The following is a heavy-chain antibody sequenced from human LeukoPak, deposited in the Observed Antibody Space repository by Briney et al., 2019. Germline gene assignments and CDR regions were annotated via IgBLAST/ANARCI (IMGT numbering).Heavy chain of an antibody. Sequence: GGSLRLSCAASGFTFTNYAMTWVRQAPGKGLEWVAATVGIGPDTYHADSVKGRFTISRDNSKNTLYLQMNSLRAEDTAVYYCAKSTVGATTLHDYWGQGTLVTVSS. V-gene: IGHV3-23*01. D-gene: IGHD1-26*01. J-gene: IGHJ4*02. CDR2: TVGIGPDT. CDR3: AKSTVGATTLHDY. CDR1: GFTFTNYA.